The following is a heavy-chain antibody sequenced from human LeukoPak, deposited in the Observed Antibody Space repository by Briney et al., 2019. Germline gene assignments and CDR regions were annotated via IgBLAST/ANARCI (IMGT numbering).Heavy chain of an antibody. V-gene: IGHV4-4*07. CDR3: ARGVHGVGYFVC. D-gene: IGHD1-26*01. CDR1: GGSTSNYY. Sequence: PSETLSLTCTVSGGSTSNYYWTWIRQPAGKELEWIGRIYTSGSTNYNPSLRSRVTMSVDTSKNQFSLNLNSVTAADTAVYYCARGVHGVGYFVCWGQGTQVTVSS. J-gene: IGHJ4*02. CDR2: IYTSGST.